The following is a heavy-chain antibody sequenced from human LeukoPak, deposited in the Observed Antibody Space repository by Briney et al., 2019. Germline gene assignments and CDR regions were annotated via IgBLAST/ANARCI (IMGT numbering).Heavy chain of an antibody. CDR1: ESTFNNYA. D-gene: IGHD3-3*01. J-gene: IGHJ5*02. V-gene: IGHV3-23*01. CDR3: AKDGYDFWSAYQIDL. Sequence: PGGSLRPSFAAPESTFNNYAMPWARQAPGKGLEWVSAITGRFTISRDNSKNTLYLQMTSLRTDDTAVYYCAKDGYDFWSAYQIDLWGQGTLVTVSS. CDR2: IT.